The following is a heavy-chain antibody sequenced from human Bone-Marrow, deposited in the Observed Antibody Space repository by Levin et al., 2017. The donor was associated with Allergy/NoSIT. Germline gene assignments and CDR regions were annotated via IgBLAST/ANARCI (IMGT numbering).Heavy chain of an antibody. J-gene: IGHJ4*02. D-gene: IGHD3-22*01. V-gene: IGHV5-51*01. CDR3: ARRDERSGSTGDS. CDR2: IYPSDYDT. Sequence: PGESLKISCKTSGYTFISYWIAWVRQMPGKGLEWMGTIYPSDYDTRYSPSFKGQVTMSADMSNSTAYLQWSSLTVSDTAMYYCARRDERSGSTGDSWGQGTLVAVSS. CDR1: GYTFISYW.